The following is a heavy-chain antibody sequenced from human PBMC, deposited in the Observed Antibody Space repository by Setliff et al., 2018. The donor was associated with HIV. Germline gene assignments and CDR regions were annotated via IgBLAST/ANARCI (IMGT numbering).Heavy chain of an antibody. J-gene: IGHJ3*02. CDR1: GGSFSGYY. Sequence: SETLSLTCAVYGGSFSGYYWSWIRQPPGKGLEWIGEINDSGSTNNNPSLKSRVAMSVDTSKNQFSLKLSSVTAADTAVYYCARDLRGDSVPATAAKTFDIWGQGTLVTVSS. CDR3: ARDLRGDSVPATAAKTFDI. CDR2: INDSGST. V-gene: IGHV4-34*01. D-gene: IGHD2-2*01.